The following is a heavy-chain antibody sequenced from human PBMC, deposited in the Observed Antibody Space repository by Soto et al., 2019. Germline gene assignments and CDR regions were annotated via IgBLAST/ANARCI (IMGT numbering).Heavy chain of an antibody. J-gene: IGHJ4*02. CDR1: GGSISSGGYY. CDR2: IYYSGST. CDR3: ARGRGYRYGWWDALDY. D-gene: IGHD5-18*01. Sequence: SETLSLTCTVSGGSISSGGYYWSWIRQHPGKGLEWIGYIYYSGSTYYNPSLKSRVTISVGTSKNQFSLKLSSVTAADTAVYYCARGRGYRYGWWDALDYWGQGTLVTVSS. V-gene: IGHV4-31*03.